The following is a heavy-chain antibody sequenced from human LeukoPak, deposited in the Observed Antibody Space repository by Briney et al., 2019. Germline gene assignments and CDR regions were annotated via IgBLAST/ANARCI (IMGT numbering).Heavy chain of an antibody. J-gene: IGHJ6*02. V-gene: IGHV4-34*01. CDR3: ARAGGSSWPYYYYGMDV. CDR1: GGSFSGYC. Sequence: SETLSLTCAVYGGSFSGYCWSWIRQPPGKGLEWIGEINHSGSTNYNPSLKSRVTISVDTSKNQFSLKLSSVTAADTAVYYCARAGGSSWPYYYYGMDVWGQGTTVTVSS. D-gene: IGHD6-13*01. CDR2: INHSGST.